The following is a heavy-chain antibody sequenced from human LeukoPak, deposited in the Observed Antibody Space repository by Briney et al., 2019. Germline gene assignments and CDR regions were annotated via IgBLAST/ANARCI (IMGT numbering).Heavy chain of an antibody. CDR3: ARSQYDFWSGYYFDY. J-gene: IGHJ4*02. CDR1: GGSFSGYY. CDR2: INHSGST. V-gene: IGHV4-34*01. D-gene: IGHD3-3*01. Sequence: PSETLSLTCAVYGGSFSGYYWSWIRQPPGKGLEWIGEINHSGSTNYNPSLKSRVTLSVDTSKNQFSLKLSSVTAADTAVYYCARSQYDFWSGYYFDYWGQGTLVTVSS.